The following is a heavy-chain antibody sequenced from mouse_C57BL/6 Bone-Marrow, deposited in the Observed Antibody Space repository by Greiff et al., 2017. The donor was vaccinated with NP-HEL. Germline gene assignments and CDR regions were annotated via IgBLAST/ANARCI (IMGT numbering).Heavy chain of an antibody. CDR1: GFTFSSYG. V-gene: IGHV5-6*01. CDR2: IRSGGSFT. CDR3: ARRGGFDY. Sequence: EVQGVESGGDLVKPGGSLKLSCAASGFTFSSYGMSWVRQTPDKRLEWVATIRSGGSFTYYPDSVKGRFTISRDNAKNTLYLQMSSLKSEDTAMYYCARRGGFDYWGQGTTLTVSS. J-gene: IGHJ2*01.